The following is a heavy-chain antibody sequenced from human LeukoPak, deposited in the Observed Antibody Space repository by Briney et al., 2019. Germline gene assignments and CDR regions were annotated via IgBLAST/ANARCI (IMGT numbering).Heavy chain of an antibody. CDR2: IAQDGSEA. CDR3: SNGIYSTSY. J-gene: IGHJ4*02. Sequence: GGSLRVSCAASGFTFTSFWMAWVRQAPGHGLEWVANIAQDGSEAVYADSVRGRFTIPRDNAENSLFLQMNSLRAEDTAVYFCSNGIYSTSYWGQGTPVIVSS. CDR1: GFTFTSFW. V-gene: IGHV3-7*01. D-gene: IGHD6-6*01.